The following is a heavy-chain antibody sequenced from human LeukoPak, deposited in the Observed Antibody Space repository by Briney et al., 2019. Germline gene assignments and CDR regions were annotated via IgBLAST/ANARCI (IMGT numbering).Heavy chain of an antibody. CDR2: IYHSGIT. D-gene: IGHD2-2*01. Sequence: SETLSLTCTVSGGSISSYYWSWIRQPPGKGLEWIGNIYHSGITYYNPSLKSRVTISVDTSKNQFSLKLSSVTAADTAAYYCARLDCSSTICYGGHNWFDPWGQGTLVTVSS. CDR1: GGSISSYY. J-gene: IGHJ5*02. CDR3: ARLDCSSTICYGGHNWFDP. V-gene: IGHV4-59*04.